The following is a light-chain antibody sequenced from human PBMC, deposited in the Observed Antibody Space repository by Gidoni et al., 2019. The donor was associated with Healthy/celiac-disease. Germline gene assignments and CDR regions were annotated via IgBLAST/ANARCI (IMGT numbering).Light chain of an antibody. J-gene: IGKJ4*01. CDR2: DAS. V-gene: IGKV3-11*01. CDR3: QQRSNWPPS. Sequence: EMVLTQSPATLSLSPGERANLSCRASQSVSSYLAWYQQKPGQAPRLLIYDASNRATGIPARFSGSGSGTDFTLTISSLEPEDFAVYYCQQRSNWPPSFGGGTKVEIK. CDR1: QSVSSY.